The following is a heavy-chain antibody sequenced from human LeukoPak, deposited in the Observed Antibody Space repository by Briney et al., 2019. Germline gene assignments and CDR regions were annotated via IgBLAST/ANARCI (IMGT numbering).Heavy chain of an antibody. CDR1: GFSVISNY. CDR3: ARAIYSGYGGRRAFDI. Sequence: GGSLRLSCAAFGFSVISNYMSWVRQAPGKGLEWVSLIYSGGSTNYADSVKGRFTISRDNSKNTLYLQMNNLRAEDTAVYYCARAIYSGYGGRRAFDIWGQGTMVTVSS. J-gene: IGHJ3*02. D-gene: IGHD5-12*01. CDR2: IYSGGST. V-gene: IGHV3-53*01.